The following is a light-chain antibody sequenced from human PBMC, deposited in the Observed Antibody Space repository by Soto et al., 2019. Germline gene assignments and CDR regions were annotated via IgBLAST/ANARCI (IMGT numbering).Light chain of an antibody. CDR3: SSYTSSTTLVV. J-gene: IGLJ2*01. V-gene: IGLV2-14*01. Sequence: QSALTQPASVSGSPGQSITISCTGTISDVGGYNYVSWYQQHPGTAPKLIIYDVSNRPSGVSNRFSGSKSGNTASLTISGLQAEDAADYYCSSYTSSTTLVVFGGGTKLTVL. CDR2: DVS. CDR1: ISDVGGYNY.